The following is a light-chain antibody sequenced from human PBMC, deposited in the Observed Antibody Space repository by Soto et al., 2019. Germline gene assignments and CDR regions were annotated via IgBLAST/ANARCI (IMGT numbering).Light chain of an antibody. V-gene: IGKV3-11*01. Sequence: EVVLTQSPDTLSLPPGERATLSCRASQSVSSYLAWYQQKPGQAPRLLISDTSNRATGIPARFSGSGSGTDFTLTISSLEPEDFAVYYCQQRSNWPIITFGQGTRLEIK. CDR3: QQRSNWPIIT. CDR2: DTS. J-gene: IGKJ5*01. CDR1: QSVSSY.